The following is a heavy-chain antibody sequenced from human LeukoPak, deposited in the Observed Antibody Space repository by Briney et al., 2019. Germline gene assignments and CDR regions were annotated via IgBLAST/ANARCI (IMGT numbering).Heavy chain of an antibody. CDR3: AKYASSSWTFDY. V-gene: IGHV3-23*01. Sequence: GGSLRLSCAASGFTFSSYAMTWVRQAPGKGLEWVSGISGSGDITNYADSVKGRFTVSRDNSKNTLYLQMNSLRAEDTAVYYCAKYASSSWTFDYWGQGTLVTVSS. D-gene: IGHD6-13*01. CDR2: ISGSGDIT. J-gene: IGHJ4*02. CDR1: GFTFSSYA.